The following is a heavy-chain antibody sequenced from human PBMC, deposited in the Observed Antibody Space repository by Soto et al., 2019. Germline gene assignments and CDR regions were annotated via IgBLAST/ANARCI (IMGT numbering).Heavy chain of an antibody. Sequence: SETLSLTCAVSGGSISSSNWWSWVRQPPGKGLEWIGEIYHSGSTNYNPSLKSRVTISVDKSKNQFSLKLSSVTAADTAVYYCARLCAPPFCDYYYGMDVWGQGTTVTVS. J-gene: IGHJ6*02. D-gene: IGHD2-21*01. CDR1: GGSISSSNW. V-gene: IGHV4-4*02. CDR2: IYHSGST. CDR3: ARLCAPPFCDYYYGMDV.